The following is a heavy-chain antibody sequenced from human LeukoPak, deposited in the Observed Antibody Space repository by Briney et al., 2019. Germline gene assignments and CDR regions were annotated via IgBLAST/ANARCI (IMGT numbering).Heavy chain of an antibody. CDR1: GGSISSSNYY. CDR2: IDYSGST. CDR3: ARLDDRAARIAVGRSSPWSSRRGFDY. J-gene: IGHJ4*02. Sequence: SETLSLTCTVSGGSISSSNYYWGWIRQPPGKGREGIGNIDYSGSTYYNPSLKSRVTISVDTSKNQFSLKLNSVTAADTAVYYCARLDDRAARIAVGRSSPWSSRRGFDYWGQGTLVTVSS. D-gene: IGHD2-2*01. V-gene: IGHV4-39*01.